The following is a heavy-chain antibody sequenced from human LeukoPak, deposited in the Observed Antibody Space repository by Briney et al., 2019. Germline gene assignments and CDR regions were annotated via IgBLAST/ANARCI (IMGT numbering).Heavy chain of an antibody. V-gene: IGHV3-21*01. J-gene: IGHJ5*02. D-gene: IGHD1-26*01. CDR3: ARLLGSYYVRWFDP. CDR1: GFTFSSYS. Sequence: PGGSLRLSCASSGFTFSSYSMNWVRQAPGKGLEWVSSISSLSNYIYYEDSVKGRFTISRDYAKNSLYLQMNSLRAEDTAVYYCARLLGSYYVRWFDPWGQGTLVTVSS. CDR2: ISSLSNYI.